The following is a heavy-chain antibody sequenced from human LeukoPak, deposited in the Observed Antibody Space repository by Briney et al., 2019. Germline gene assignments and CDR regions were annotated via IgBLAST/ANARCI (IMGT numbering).Heavy chain of an antibody. CDR1: GGSVTDYY. D-gene: IGHD3-22*01. Sequence: SETLSLTCTVSGGSVTDYYWSWIRQSPGKGLEWIGYIYYTGTSYNPSLKSRVTISADTSKKQFSLKLSSVTAADTAVYYCARVMFIYYDSSGYYYYFDYWGQGTLVTVSS. V-gene: IGHV4-59*02. J-gene: IGHJ4*02. CDR2: IYYTGT. CDR3: ARVMFIYYDSSGYYYYFDY.